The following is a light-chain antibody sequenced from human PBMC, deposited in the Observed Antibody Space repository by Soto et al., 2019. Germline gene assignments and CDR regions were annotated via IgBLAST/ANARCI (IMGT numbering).Light chain of an antibody. CDR1: QSLLYTPNNYNY. CDR3: QQYYTAPGT. Sequence: DVVMTQFPDSLAVSLGERATLSCKSGQSLLYTPNNYNYLAWYQQKAGQPPKLLIYWASTRESGVPDRFSGSGSGTDFNLTISNLQAEDVAVYFCQQYYTAPGTIGQGTRVEIK. CDR2: WAS. V-gene: IGKV4-1*01. J-gene: IGKJ1*01.